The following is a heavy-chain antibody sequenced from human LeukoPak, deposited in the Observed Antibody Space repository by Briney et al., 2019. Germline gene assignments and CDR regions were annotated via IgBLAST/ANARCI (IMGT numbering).Heavy chain of an antibody. CDR3: AELGITMIGGV. Sequence: GGSLRLSCAASGFSFSYSWMHWVRQAPGKGLMGVSRINSDGSSTSYADSVKGRFTISRDNAKNTLYLQMNSLRAEDTAVYYRAELGITMIGGVWGKGTTVTISS. CDR1: GFSFSYSW. V-gene: IGHV3-74*01. D-gene: IGHD3-10*02. CDR2: INSDGSST. J-gene: IGHJ6*04.